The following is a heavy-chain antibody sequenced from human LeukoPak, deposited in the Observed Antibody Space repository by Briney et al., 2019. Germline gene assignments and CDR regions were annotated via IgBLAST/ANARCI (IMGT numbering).Heavy chain of an antibody. CDR3: ARLYCSGGSCYKRYGDY. D-gene: IGHD2-15*01. CDR2: ISNSGSTT. CDR1: GFTFSNYN. Sequence: GGSLRLSCAASGFTFSNYNMNWVRQAPGKGLEWISYISNSGSTTYYADSVKGRFTISRDNAKNSLYLQMNSLRAEDTAVFYCARLYCSGGSCYKRYGDYWGQGTLVTVSS. J-gene: IGHJ4*02. V-gene: IGHV3-48*01.